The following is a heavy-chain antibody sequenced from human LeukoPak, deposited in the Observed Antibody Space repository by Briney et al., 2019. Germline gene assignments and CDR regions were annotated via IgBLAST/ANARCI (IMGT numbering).Heavy chain of an antibody. CDR3: VKEGEGHSYAPKTGPLT. D-gene: IGHD5-18*01. Sequence: GGSLRLSCAASGFSFSSCAMSWVRQAPGKGPQWVSGVSDDGNSRYYADSLKGRFTISRDNSANTVYLQMNNLADEDTAVYYCVKEGEGHSYAPKTGPLTWGQGTLVTVSS. V-gene: IGHV3-23*01. J-gene: IGHJ5*02. CDR2: VSDDGNSR. CDR1: GFSFSSCA.